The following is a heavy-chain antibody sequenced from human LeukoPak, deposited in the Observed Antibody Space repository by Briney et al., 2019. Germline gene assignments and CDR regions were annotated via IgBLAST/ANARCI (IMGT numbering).Heavy chain of an antibody. CDR3: ARDRVSMVRGVISDY. Sequence: PSETLSLTCTVSGGSISSYYWSWIRQPPGKGLEWIGYIYYSGSTNYNPSVKSRVTISVDTSKNQFSLKLTSVTTADTAVYYCARDRVSMVRGVISDYWGQGTLVTVSS. D-gene: IGHD3-10*01. CDR1: GGSISSYY. V-gene: IGHV4-59*01. J-gene: IGHJ4*02. CDR2: IYYSGST.